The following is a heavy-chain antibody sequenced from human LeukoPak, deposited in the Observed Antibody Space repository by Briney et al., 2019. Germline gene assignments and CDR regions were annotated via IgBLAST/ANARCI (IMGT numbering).Heavy chain of an antibody. Sequence: PSETLSLTCTVSGGSISSYYWSWIRQPPGKGLEWIGYIYYSGSTNYNPSLKSRVTISVDTSKNQFSLKLSSVTAADTAVYYCARGPAAAGRWDWFDPWGQGTLVTVSS. CDR1: GGSISSYY. CDR2: IYYSGST. D-gene: IGHD6-13*01. CDR3: ARGPAAAGRWDWFDP. J-gene: IGHJ5*02. V-gene: IGHV4-59*08.